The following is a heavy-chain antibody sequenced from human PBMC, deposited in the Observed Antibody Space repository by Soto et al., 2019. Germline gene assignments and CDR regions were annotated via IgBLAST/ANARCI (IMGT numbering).Heavy chain of an antibody. Sequence: GGSLRLSCSPSGFIFENFAMHWLRQTPGRGLEYVSSISGNGGATHHADSVRGRFTISRDNSKSILFLQMSSLRPEDTAFYYCVKDYGRNWNYVFDFWGQGTLVTVSS. V-gene: IGHV3-64D*08. CDR3: VKDYGRNWNYVFDF. CDR2: ISGNGGAT. CDR1: GFIFENFA. D-gene: IGHD1-7*01. J-gene: IGHJ4*02.